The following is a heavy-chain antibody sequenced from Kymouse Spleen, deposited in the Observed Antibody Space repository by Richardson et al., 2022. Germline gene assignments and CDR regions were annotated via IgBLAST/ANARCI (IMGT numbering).Heavy chain of an antibody. J-gene: IGHJ6*02. CDR2: ISYDGSNK. Sequence: QVQLVESGGGVVQPGRSLRLSCAASGFTFSSYGMHWVRQAPGKGLEWVAVISYDGSNKYYADSVKGRFTISRDNSKNTLYLQMNSLRAEDTAVYYCAKDHYYGSGSYYNHYYYYGMDVWGQGTTVTVSS. CDR1: GFTFSSYG. V-gene: IGHV3-30*18. CDR3: AKDHYYGSGSYYNHYYYYGMDV. D-gene: IGHD3-10*01.